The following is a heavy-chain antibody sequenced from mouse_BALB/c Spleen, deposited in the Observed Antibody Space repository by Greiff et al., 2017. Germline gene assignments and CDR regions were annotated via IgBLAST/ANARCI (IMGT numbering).Heavy chain of an antibody. D-gene: IGHD2-12*01. CDR2: IDPANGNT. J-gene: IGHJ4*01. V-gene: IGHV14-3*02. CDR3: AYRDAMDY. CDR1: GFNIKDTY. Sequence: EVQLQQSGAGLVKPGASVKLSCTASGFNIKDTYMHWVKQRPEQGLEWIGRIDPANGNTKYDPKFQGKATITADTSSNTAYLQLSSLTSEDTAVYYCAYRDAMDYWGQGTSVTVSS.